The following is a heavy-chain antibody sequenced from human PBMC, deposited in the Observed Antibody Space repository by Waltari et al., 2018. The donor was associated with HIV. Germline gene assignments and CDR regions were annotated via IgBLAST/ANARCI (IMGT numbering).Heavy chain of an antibody. V-gene: IGHV3-7*01. CDR1: GCTLGNDW. CDR3: ARGIAVAGRYYFYGMDV. D-gene: IGHD6-19*01. J-gene: IGHJ6*02. CDR2: INQAGSRK. Sequence: EVQLVESGGGVVKPGGSLRLSCAASGCTLGNDWMGGVRQAPGKGLEWVAYINQAGSRKYYVDSVKGRFTISRDNAKNSLYLQMNSLRAEDTAVYYCARGIAVAGRYYFYGMDVWGQGTTVTVSS.